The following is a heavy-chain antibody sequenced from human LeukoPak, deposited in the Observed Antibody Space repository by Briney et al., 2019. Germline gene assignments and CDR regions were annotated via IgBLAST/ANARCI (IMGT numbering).Heavy chain of an antibody. Sequence: RWASVKVSCKASGGTFSSYAISWVRQAPGQGLEWMEGIIPIFGTANYAQKFQGRVTITTDESTSTAYMELSSLRSEDTAVYYCARGRGFGERYYMDVWGKGTTVTVSS. D-gene: IGHD3-10*01. CDR1: GGTFSSYA. CDR2: IIPIFGTA. V-gene: IGHV1-69*05. CDR3: ARGRGFGERYYMDV. J-gene: IGHJ6*03.